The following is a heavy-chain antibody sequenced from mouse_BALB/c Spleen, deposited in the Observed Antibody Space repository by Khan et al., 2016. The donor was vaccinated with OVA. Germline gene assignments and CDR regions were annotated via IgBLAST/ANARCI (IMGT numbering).Heavy chain of an antibody. CDR1: GFTFSSYG. CDR3: ATSYYYGYYFDY. V-gene: IGHV5-17*02. D-gene: IGHD1-1*01. J-gene: IGHJ2*01. CDR2: ISGDSSTI. Sequence: EVELVESGGGLVQPGGSRKLSCAASGFTFSSYGMHWVRQAPEKGLEWVAYISGDSSTIKYADTVKGRFTISRDNSKNTLFLQMTSLMSEDTAMYYCATSYYYGYYFDYWGPGTTLTVSS.